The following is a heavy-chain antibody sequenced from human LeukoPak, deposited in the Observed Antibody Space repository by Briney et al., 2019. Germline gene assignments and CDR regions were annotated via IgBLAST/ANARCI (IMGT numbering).Heavy chain of an antibody. CDR3: AKDLSGNYLLYAFNV. CDR1: GFPFSSYG. D-gene: IGHD1-26*01. Sequence: GGSLSLSCAASGFPFSSYGMHWVRQAPGKGLEWVALIRYGTDKKQYADFVKGRFNICRDNSKNTLYLEMNSLSGEDTAVFYCAKDLSGNYLLYAFNVWGQGTMLTVSS. J-gene: IGHJ3*01. CDR2: IRYGTDKK. V-gene: IGHV3-30*02.